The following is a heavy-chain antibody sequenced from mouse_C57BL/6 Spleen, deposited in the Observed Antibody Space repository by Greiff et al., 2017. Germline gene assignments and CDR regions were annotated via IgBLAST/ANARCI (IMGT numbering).Heavy chain of an antibody. V-gene: IGHV5-4*01. D-gene: IGHD2-5*01. CDR3: AREDSNYSFAY. CDR1: GFTFSSYA. CDR2: ISDGGSYT. J-gene: IGHJ3*01. Sequence: EVMLVESGGGLVKPGGSLKLSCAASGFTFSSYAMSWVRQTPEKRLEWVATISDGGSYTYYPDNVKGRFTISRDNAKNNLYLQMSHLKSEDTAMYYCAREDSNYSFAYWGQGTLVTVSA.